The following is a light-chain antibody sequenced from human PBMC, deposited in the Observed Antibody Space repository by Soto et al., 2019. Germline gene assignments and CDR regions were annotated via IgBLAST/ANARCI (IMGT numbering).Light chain of an antibody. V-gene: IGLV2-14*01. Sequence: QSALTQPASVSGSPGQSITISCTGTSSDVGGYNYVSWYQQHPGKAPKLMIYDVSNRPSGVSDRFSGSKSGNTASLTISGPQAEDEADYYCSSYTSSTTPVVFGEGTKLTVL. CDR3: SSYTSSTTPVV. J-gene: IGLJ2*01. CDR2: DVS. CDR1: SSDVGGYNY.